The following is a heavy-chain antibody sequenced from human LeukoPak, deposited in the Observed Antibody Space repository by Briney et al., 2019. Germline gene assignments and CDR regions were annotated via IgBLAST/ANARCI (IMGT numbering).Heavy chain of an antibody. V-gene: IGHV4-61*02. Sequence: SETLSLTCTVSGGSISSGSYYWSWIRQPAGKGLEWIGRIYTSGSTNYNPSLKSRVTISVDTSKNQFSLKLSSVTAADTAVYYCGRGYYYYYYMDVWGKRTTVTVSS. CDR1: GGSISSGSYY. CDR3: GRGYYYYYYMDV. CDR2: IYTSGST. J-gene: IGHJ6*03.